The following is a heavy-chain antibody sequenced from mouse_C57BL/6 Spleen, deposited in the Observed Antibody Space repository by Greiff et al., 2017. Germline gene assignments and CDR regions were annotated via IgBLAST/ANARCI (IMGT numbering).Heavy chain of an antibody. CDR1: GYAFSSYW. V-gene: IGHV1-80*01. CDR3: ARGGGPRYFDY. Sequence: QVQLQQSGAELVKPGASVKISCKASGYAFSSYWMNWVKQRPGTGLEWIGQIYPGDGDTNYNGKFKGKATLTADKSSSTAYMQLSSLTSEDSAVYFCARGGGPRYFDYWGQGTTLTVSS. J-gene: IGHJ2*01. CDR2: IYPGDGDT.